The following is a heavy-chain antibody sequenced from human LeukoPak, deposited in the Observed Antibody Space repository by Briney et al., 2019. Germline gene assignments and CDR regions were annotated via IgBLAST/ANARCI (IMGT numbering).Heavy chain of an antibody. CDR3: ARRKNYYDSSGYYYGRASYFDY. J-gene: IGHJ4*02. CDR1: GGSISSSSYY. CDR2: IYYSGST. V-gene: IGHV4-39*01. Sequence: SSETLSLTCTVSGGSISSSSYYWGWIRQPPGKGLEWIGNIYYSGSTYYNPSLKSRVTISLDTSKNQFSLKLSSVTAADTAVYYCARRKNYYDSSGYYYGRASYFDYWGQGTLVTVSS. D-gene: IGHD3-22*01.